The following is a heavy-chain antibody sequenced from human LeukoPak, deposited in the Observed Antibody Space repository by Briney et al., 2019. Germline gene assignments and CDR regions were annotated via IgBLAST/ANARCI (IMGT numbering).Heavy chain of an antibody. Sequence: GGSLRLSCVVSGFTFSDSSMSWVRQAPGKGLEWVAKMKEDGSEKYYVDSVKGRFTISRDNSKNTVYLQMNSLRAEDTAVYYCAKTTTGYSSGRFPGWPVDYWGQGTLVTVSS. CDR1: GFTFSDSS. CDR2: MKEDGSEK. V-gene: IGHV3-7*03. J-gene: IGHJ4*02. D-gene: IGHD6-19*01. CDR3: AKTTTGYSSGRFPGWPVDY.